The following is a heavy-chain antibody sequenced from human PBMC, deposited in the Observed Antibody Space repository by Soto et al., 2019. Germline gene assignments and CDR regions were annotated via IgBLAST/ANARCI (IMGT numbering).Heavy chain of an antibody. CDR3: ARALVAAAEVNWFDP. J-gene: IGHJ5*02. V-gene: IGHV4-59*01. D-gene: IGHD6-13*01. CDR1: GGSISSYS. CDR2: IYYSGRT. Sequence: SETLSLTCTVSGGSISSYSWSWIRQPPGKGLEWIGYIYYSGRTNYNPSLKSRVTISVDTSKKQFSLKLISVTAADTAVYYCARALVAAAEVNWFDPWGQGTLVPVSS.